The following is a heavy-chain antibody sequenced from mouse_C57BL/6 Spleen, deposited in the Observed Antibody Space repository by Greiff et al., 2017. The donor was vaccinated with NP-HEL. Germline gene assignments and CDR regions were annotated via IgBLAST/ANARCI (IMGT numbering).Heavy chain of an antibody. CDR3: ARIYYGNYDAMDY. Sequence: QVQLQQSGPGLVQPSQCLSITCTVSGFSLTSYGVHWVRQSPGKGLEWLGVIWSGGSTDYNAAFISRLSISKDNSKSQVFFKMNSLQADDTAIYYCARIYYGNYDAMDYWGQGTSVTVSS. V-gene: IGHV2-2*01. CDR1: GFSLTSYG. J-gene: IGHJ4*01. D-gene: IGHD2-1*01. CDR2: IWSGGST.